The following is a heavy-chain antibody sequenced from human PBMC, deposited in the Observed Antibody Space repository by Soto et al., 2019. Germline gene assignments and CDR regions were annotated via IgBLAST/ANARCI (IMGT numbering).Heavy chain of an antibody. J-gene: IGHJ6*02. CDR2: IKGDGSVT. CDR1: GFTFSNFW. D-gene: IGHD6-6*01. CDR3: VIPTRSVRGMGV. V-gene: IGHV3-7*03. Sequence: EVQLVESGGGLAQPGGSLRLSCAASGFTFSNFWMSWARQAPGKGLEWVANIKGDGSVTQYVASVEGRFTISRDNAKYSMYLQRNSVRVEDSAVYYCVIPTRSVRGMGVWGQGTTVTVSS.